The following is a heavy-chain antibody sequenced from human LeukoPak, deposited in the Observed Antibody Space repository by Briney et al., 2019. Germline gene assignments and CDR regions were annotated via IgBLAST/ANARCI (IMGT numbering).Heavy chain of an antibody. V-gene: IGHV4-34*01. CDR1: GGSFSGYY. CDR2: INHSGST. Sequence: PSETLSLTCAVYGGSFSGYYWSWIRQPPGKGLEWIGEINHSGSTNYNPSLKSRVTISVDTSKNQFSLKLSSVTAADTAVYYCARGVPPTSLLWFGEEGWFDPWGQGTLVTVSS. D-gene: IGHD3-10*01. J-gene: IGHJ5*02. CDR3: ARGVPPTSLLWFGEEGWFDP.